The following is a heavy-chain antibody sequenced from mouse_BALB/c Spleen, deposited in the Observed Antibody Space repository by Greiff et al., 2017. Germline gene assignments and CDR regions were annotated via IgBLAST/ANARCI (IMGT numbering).Heavy chain of an antibody. V-gene: IGHV1-77*01. CDR1: GYTFTDYY. CDR2: IYPGSGNT. J-gene: IGHJ3*01. D-gene: IGHD4-1*01. CDR3: ATGTKGFAY. Sequence: LVESGAELARPGASVKLSCKASGYTFTDYYINWVKQRTGQGLEWIGEIYPGSGNTYYNEKFKGKATLTADKSSSTAYMQLSSLTSEDSAVYFCATGTKGFAYWGQGTLVTVSA.